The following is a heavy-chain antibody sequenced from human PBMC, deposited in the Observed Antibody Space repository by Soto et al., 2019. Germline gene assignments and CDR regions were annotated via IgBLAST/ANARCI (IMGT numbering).Heavy chain of an antibody. J-gene: IGHJ3*02. D-gene: IGHD5-18*01. CDR2: T. Sequence: QVHLVESGGGSVKPGGSLRLACAASGFTLSDYYMSWIRQAPGKGLEWVSDTNYADSVKGRFTISRDNAKNSLYLQMNSLRDEDTAVYYCARDLRYGAFDIWGQGTMVTVSS. V-gene: IGHV3-11*05. CDR3: ARDLRYGAFDI. CDR1: GFTLSDYY.